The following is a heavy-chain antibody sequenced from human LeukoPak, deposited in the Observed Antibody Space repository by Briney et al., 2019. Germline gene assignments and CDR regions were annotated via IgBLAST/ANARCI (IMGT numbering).Heavy chain of an antibody. J-gene: IGHJ4*02. D-gene: IGHD1-1*01. CDR1: GYTFTSYA. Sequence: ASVKVSCKASGYTFTSYAMNWVRQAPGQGLEWMGWISAYNGNTNYAQKLQGRVTMTTDTSTSTACMELRSLRSDDTAVYYCARDTSTTSRIDYWGQGTLVTVSS. V-gene: IGHV1-18*01. CDR2: ISAYNGNT. CDR3: ARDTSTTSRIDY.